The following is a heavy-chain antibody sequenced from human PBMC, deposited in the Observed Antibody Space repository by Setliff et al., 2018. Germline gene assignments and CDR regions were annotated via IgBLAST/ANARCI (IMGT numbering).Heavy chain of an antibody. CDR1: GYTFTNYG. CDR2: ISAYTGNT. CDR3: ARRWETGDQDAFDL. V-gene: IGHV1-18*01. J-gene: IGHJ3*01. D-gene: IGHD7-27*01. Sequence: GASVKVSCKASGYTFTNYGISWVRQAPGQGLEWMGWISAYTGNTYSAQKFQGRLTMTTDTSTTTAYMELRSLRSDDTAVYYCARRWETGDQDAFDLWGQGTMVTVSS.